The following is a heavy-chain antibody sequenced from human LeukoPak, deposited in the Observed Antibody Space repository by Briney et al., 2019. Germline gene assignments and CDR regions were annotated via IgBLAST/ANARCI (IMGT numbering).Heavy chain of an antibody. CDR2: IIPIFGTA. CDR1: GGTFSSYA. V-gene: IGHV1-69*06. J-gene: IGHJ5*02. D-gene: IGHD2-21*02. CDR3: ARVVTAPYNWFDP. Sequence: GASVKVSCKASGGTFSSYAISWVRQAPGQGLEWMGGIIPIFGTANCAQKFQGRVTITADKSTSTAYMELSSLRSEDTAVYYCARVVTAPYNWFDPWGQGTLVTVSS.